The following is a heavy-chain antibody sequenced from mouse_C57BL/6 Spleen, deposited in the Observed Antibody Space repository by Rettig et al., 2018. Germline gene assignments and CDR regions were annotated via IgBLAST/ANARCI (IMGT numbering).Heavy chain of an antibody. J-gene: IGHJ2*01. D-gene: IGHD2-5*01. CDR3: ARGDYSNFYFDY. V-gene: IGHV1-55*01. Sequence: EKFKSKATLTVDTSSSTAYMQLSSLTSEDSAVYYCARGDYSNFYFDYWGQGTTLTVSS.